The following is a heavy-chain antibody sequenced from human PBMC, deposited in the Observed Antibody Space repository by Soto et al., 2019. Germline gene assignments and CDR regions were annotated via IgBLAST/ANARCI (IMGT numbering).Heavy chain of an antibody. Sequence: PGGSLRLSCAASGFTFSSYSMNWVRQAPGKGLEWVSSISSSSSYIYYADSVKGRFTISRDNAKNSLYLQMNSLRAEDTAVYYCARDWVVRGVAFDYWGQGTLVTVSS. CDR2: ISSSSSYI. CDR1: GFTFSSYS. CDR3: ARDWVVRGVAFDY. J-gene: IGHJ4*02. D-gene: IGHD3-10*01. V-gene: IGHV3-21*01.